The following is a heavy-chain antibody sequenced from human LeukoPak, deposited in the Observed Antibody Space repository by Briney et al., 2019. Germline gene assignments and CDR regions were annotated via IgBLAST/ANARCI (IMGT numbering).Heavy chain of an antibody. CDR2: IYHSGST. J-gene: IGHJ5*02. D-gene: IGHD3-10*01. Sequence: SETLSLTCAVSGGSISSGGYSWSWIRQPPGKGLEWIGYIYHSGSTYYNPSLKSRVTISVDRSKNQFSLKLSSVTAADTAVYYCARGGRSTKYYYDWFDPWGQGTLVTVSS. CDR1: GGSISSGGYS. CDR3: ARGGRSTKYYYDWFDP. V-gene: IGHV4-30-2*01.